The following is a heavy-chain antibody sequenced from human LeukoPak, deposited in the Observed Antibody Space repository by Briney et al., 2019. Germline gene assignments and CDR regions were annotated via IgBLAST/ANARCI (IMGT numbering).Heavy chain of an antibody. V-gene: IGHV4-59*12. J-gene: IGHJ2*01. CDR2: IYYSGST. CDR3: ASRIRDYGDYEVWYFDL. CDR1: GGSISSYY. D-gene: IGHD4-17*01. Sequence: SERLSLTCTVSGGSISSYYWSWTRQPPGKGLEWIGYIYYSGSTNYNPSLKSRVTIQVDKSKNQFSLKLSSVTAADTAVYYCASRIRDYGDYEVWYFDLGGRDTGDTVSS.